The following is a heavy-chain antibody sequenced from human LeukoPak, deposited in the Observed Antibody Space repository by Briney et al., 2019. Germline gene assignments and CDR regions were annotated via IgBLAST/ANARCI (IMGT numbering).Heavy chain of an antibody. CDR3: ARQDCSSTSCPTYY. D-gene: IGHD2-2*01. CDR2: ISAYNGNT. J-gene: IGHJ4*02. CDR1: GYTFTSYG. Sequence: ASVRVSCKASGYTFTSYGISWVRQAPGQGLEWMGWISAYNGNTNYAQKLQGRVTMTTDTSTSTAYMELRSLRSDDTAVYYCARQDCSSTSCPTYYWGQGTLVTVSS. V-gene: IGHV1-18*01.